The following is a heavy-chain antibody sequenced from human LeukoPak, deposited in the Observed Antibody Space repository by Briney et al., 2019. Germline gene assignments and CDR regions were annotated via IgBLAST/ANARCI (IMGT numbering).Heavy chain of an antibody. Sequence: SETLSLTCTVSDGSISSSGYYWGWIRQPPGKGLEWIGSISSGGSTHYIPSLKSRVTISVDTPKNQFSLKLSSVTAADTAVYYCARRSYDGSGYYYVDYWGQGTLVTVTS. V-gene: IGHV4-39*01. CDR1: DGSISSSGYY. CDR3: ARRSYDGSGYYYVDY. J-gene: IGHJ4*02. CDR2: ISSGGST. D-gene: IGHD3-22*01.